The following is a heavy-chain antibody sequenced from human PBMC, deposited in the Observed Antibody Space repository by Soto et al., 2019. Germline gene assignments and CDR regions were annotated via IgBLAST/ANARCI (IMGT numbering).Heavy chain of an antibody. CDR1: GYTFTSYA. CDR3: ARVIGGLYYFDY. Sequence: ASVKVSCKASGYTFTSYAMHWVRQAPGQRLEWMGWINAGNGNTKYSQKFQGRVIITRDTSASTAYMELSSLRSEDTAVYYCARVIGGLYYFDYWGQGTLVTVS. CDR2: INAGNGNT. V-gene: IGHV1-3*01. J-gene: IGHJ4*02. D-gene: IGHD3-16*01.